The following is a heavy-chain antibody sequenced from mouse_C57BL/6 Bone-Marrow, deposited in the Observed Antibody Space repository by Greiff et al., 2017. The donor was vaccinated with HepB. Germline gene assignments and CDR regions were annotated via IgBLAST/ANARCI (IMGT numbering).Heavy chain of an antibody. CDR2: IYPGNSDT. CDR1: GYTFTSYW. CDR3: TRTSYYDYDWAMDY. J-gene: IGHJ4*01. V-gene: IGHV1-5*01. D-gene: IGHD2-4*01. Sequence: EVQLQQSGTVLARPGASVKMSCKTSGYTFTSYWMHWVKQRPGQGLEWIGAIYPGNSDTSYNQKFKGKAKLTAVTSASTAYMELSSLTNEDAAVYYCTRTSYYDYDWAMDYWGQGTSVTVSS.